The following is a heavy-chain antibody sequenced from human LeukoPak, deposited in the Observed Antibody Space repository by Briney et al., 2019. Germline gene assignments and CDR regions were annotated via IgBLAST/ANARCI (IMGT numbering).Heavy chain of an antibody. D-gene: IGHD5-12*01. CDR3: ARDSATDLRWGYDY. V-gene: IGHV1-69*04. CDR1: GYTFTSYY. CDR2: IIPILGIA. J-gene: IGHJ4*02. Sequence: GASVKVSCKASGYTFTSYYMHWVRQAPGQGLEWMGRIIPILGIANYAQKFQGRVTITADKSTSTAYMELSSLRSEDTAVYYCARDSATDLRWGYDYWGQGTLVTVSS.